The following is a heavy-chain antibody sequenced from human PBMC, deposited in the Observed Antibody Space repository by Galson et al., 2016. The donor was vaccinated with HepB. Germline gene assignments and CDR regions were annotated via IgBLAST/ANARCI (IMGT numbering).Heavy chain of an antibody. CDR2: ISSDGSNK. J-gene: IGHJ6*02. CDR1: GFIFSGSA. Sequence: SLRLSCAASGFIFSGSAMHWVRQAPGKGLEWVAVISSDGSNKYYADSVKGRFTISRDSSKNTLSLQMNSLRAEDAAIYYCARDINDYVWGSYRPTANFYGMDVWGQGTTVTVSS. CDR3: ARDINDYVWGSYRPTANFYGMDV. D-gene: IGHD3-16*02. V-gene: IGHV3-30-3*01.